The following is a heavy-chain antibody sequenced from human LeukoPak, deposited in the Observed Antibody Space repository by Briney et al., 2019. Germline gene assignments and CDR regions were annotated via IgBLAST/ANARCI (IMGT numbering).Heavy chain of an antibody. Sequence: ASVKVSCKASGYTFTGYYMHWVRQAPGKGLEWMGGFDPEDGETIYAQKFQGRVTMTEDTSTDTAYMELSSLRSEDTAVYYCATGSGSYYNLGYYFDYWGQGTLVTVSS. CDR3: ATGSGSYYNLGYYFDY. CDR2: FDPEDGET. CDR1: GYTFTGYY. D-gene: IGHD3-10*01. J-gene: IGHJ4*02. V-gene: IGHV1-24*01.